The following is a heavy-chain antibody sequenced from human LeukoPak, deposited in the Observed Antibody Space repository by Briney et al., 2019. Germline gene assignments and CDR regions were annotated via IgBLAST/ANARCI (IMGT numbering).Heavy chain of an antibody. J-gene: IGHJ3*02. V-gene: IGHV3-30*02. Sequence: QPGGSLRLSCAASGFTFSSHGMHWVRQAPGKGLEWVAFIQYDGNVKLYANSVRGRVTISRDISKNTLSLQTNSLRAEDTAVYYCARPSGSYYYDAFDIWGQGTMVTVSS. CDR1: GFTFSSHG. CDR2: IQYDGNVK. CDR3: ARPSGSYYYDAFDI. D-gene: IGHD3-10*01.